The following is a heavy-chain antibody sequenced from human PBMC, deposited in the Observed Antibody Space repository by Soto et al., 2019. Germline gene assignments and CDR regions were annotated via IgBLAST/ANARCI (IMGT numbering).Heavy chain of an antibody. CDR2: IIPIFGTA. D-gene: IGHD3-22*01. Sequence: QVQLVQSGAEVKKPGSSVKVSCKASGGTFSSYAISWVRQAPGQGLEWMGGIIPIFGTANYAQKFKGRVTITADESTSSAYMELSSLRSEDTAVYYGSRDRGDYYESSGYYNFDYWGQGTLVTVSS. V-gene: IGHV1-69*01. CDR3: SRDRGDYYESSGYYNFDY. J-gene: IGHJ4*02. CDR1: GGTFSSYA.